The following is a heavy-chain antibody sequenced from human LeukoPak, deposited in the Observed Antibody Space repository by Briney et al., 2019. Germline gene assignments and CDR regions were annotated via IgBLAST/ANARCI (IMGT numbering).Heavy chain of an antibody. V-gene: IGHV3-11*04. CDR2: IRSSGSTI. D-gene: IGHD2-2*01. CDR1: GFTFSDYY. J-gene: IGHJ4*02. CDR3: AGVDGSSASCYEFDN. Sequence: PGGSLRLSCAASGFTFSDYYMSWVRQAPGKGLEWVSYIRSSGSTIYYADSVKGRFTISRDNAKNSLYLQMNRLRVKDRAVYYCAGVDGSSASCYEFDNWGQGTLVTVSS.